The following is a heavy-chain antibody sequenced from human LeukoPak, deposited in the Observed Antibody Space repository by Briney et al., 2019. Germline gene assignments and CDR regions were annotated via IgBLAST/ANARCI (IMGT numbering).Heavy chain of an antibody. J-gene: IGHJ6*03. CDR3: ARGYSYGPYYYYYYMDV. CDR1: GGSISSYY. V-gene: IGHV4-59*01. CDR2: IYYSGST. D-gene: IGHD5-18*01. Sequence: SETLSLTCTVSGGSISSYYWSWIRQPPGKGLEWIGYIYYSGSTNYNPSLKSRVTISVDTSKKQLSLKLSSVTAADTAVYCCARGYSYGPYYYYYYMDVWGKGTTVTVSS.